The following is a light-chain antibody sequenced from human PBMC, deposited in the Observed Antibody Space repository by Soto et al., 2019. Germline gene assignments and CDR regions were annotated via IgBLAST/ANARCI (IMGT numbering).Light chain of an antibody. CDR1: SSDVGGYHY. Sequence: QSVLTQPASVSGSPGQSITISCTGTSSDVGGYHYVSWYQQHPGKAPKLMIYDVSNRPSGVSNRFSGSKSGNTASLTISGLQAEDEADYYCSSYTSSSTHVVFGGGTQLTVL. J-gene: IGLJ2*01. CDR2: DVS. V-gene: IGLV2-14*01. CDR3: SSYTSSSTHVV.